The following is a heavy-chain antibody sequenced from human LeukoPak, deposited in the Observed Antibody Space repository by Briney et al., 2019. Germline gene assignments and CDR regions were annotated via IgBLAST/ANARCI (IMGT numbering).Heavy chain of an antibody. CDR2: IIPIFGTA. CDR3: ARGRMVRGVRVYYYYGMDV. D-gene: IGHD3-10*01. Sequence: GAPVKGSCKASGGTFSSYAISWVRQAPGQGLEWMGGIIPIFGTANYAQKFQGRVTITADESTSTAYMELSSLRSEDTAVYYCARGRMVRGVRVYYYYGMDVWGQGTTVTVSS. J-gene: IGHJ6*02. V-gene: IGHV1-69*13. CDR1: GGTFSSYA.